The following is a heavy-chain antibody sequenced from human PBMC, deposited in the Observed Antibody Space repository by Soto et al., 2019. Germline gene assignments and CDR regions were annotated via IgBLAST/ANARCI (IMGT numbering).Heavy chain of an antibody. CDR1: GYTFTSYG. D-gene: IGHD3-22*01. CDR2: ISAGNGNT. Sequence: QIQLMQSGAEVKKPGASVKVSCKASGYTFTSYGIHWVRQAPGQRLEWTGWISAGNGNTKYSEKFQGRVTITRDTSASTAYLELSSLRSEDTAFYYCARDPNDSSAYYHHYYYGMDVWGQGTTVTVSS. CDR3: ARDPNDSSAYYHHYYYGMDV. J-gene: IGHJ6*02. V-gene: IGHV1-3*01.